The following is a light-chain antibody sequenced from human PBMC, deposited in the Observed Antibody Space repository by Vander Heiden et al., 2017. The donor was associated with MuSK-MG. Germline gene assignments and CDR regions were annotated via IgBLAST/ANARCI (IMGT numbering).Light chain of an antibody. CDR2: GTS. Sequence: DIQMTQSPSSLSASVGDRITITCRASQGIRKWLAWYQQKPGKAPKLLIYGTSSLQIGVPSRFSGSGSGTDFTLTITNVQPEDLATYYCQQAYYFPVTFGQGTKLEI. CDR3: QQAYYFPVT. V-gene: IGKV1-12*01. J-gene: IGKJ2*01. CDR1: QGIRKW.